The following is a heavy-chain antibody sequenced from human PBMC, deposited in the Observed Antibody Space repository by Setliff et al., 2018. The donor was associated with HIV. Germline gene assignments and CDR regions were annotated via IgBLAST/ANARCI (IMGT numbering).Heavy chain of an antibody. Sequence: SETLSLTCAVYGGSFSGYYWSWIRQPPGKGLEWIGEIYHSGSTNYNSSLKSRVTISIGTSKNQFSLKLSSVTAADTAVYYCATGLIMAPDYWGQGSLVTVSS. J-gene: IGHJ4*02. CDR3: ATGLIMAPDY. CDR1: GGSFSGYY. D-gene: IGHD2-8*01. CDR2: IYHSGST. V-gene: IGHV4-34*01.